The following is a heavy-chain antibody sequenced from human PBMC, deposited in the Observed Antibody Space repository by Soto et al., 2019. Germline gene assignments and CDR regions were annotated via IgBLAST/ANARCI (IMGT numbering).Heavy chain of an antibody. V-gene: IGHV1-2*02. CDR3: VRDPDTAMDYYDYGMDV. CDR2: INPNSGGT. J-gene: IGHJ6*02. D-gene: IGHD5-18*01. CDR1: GYTFTGYY. Sequence: ASVKVSCKASGYTFTGYYMHWVRQAPGQGLEWMGWINPNSGGTNYAQKFQGRVAMTRDTSISTAYMELSRLRSDDTAVYYCVRDPDTAMDYYDYGMDVWGQGTTVTVSS.